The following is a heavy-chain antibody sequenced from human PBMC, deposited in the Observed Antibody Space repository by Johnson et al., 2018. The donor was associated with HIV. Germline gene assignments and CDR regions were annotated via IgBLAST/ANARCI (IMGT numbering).Heavy chain of an antibody. Sequence: QMLLVESGGGLVKPGGSLRLSCAASGFTFSSYAMHWVRQAPGKGLEWVAVISYDGSNKYYADSVKGRFTISRDNSKNTLYLQMNSLRAEDTAVYYCARDRGYYDSSGGDAFDIWGQGTMVTVSS. CDR2: ISYDGSNK. D-gene: IGHD3-22*01. J-gene: IGHJ3*02. CDR1: GFTFSSYA. CDR3: ARDRGYYDSSGGDAFDI. V-gene: IGHV3-30*04.